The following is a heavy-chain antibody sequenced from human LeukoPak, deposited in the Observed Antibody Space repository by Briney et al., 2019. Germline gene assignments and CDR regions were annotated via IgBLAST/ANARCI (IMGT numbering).Heavy chain of an antibody. CDR2: IYSGGST. CDR3: ARGEDYGDYFDY. J-gene: IGHJ4*02. Sequence: PGGSLRLSCAASGFTVSANYMSWVRQAPGKGLEWVSVIYSGGSTYYADSVKGRFTISRDNSKNTLSLQMNSQRAEDTAVYYCARGEDYGDYFDYWGQGTLVTVSS. CDR1: GFTVSANY. V-gene: IGHV3-53*01. D-gene: IGHD4-17*01.